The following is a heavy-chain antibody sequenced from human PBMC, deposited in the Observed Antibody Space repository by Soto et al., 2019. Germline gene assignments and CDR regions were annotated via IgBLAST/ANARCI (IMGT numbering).Heavy chain of an antibody. Sequence: GGSMRLSCSASGFRFSRSAMHWVRQSPGKGPEYVSAISTSGRDTYYADSVKGRFSISRDNSKNTVHLQMSSLRTEDTAIYYCLRDVFGVVIFDSWGQGTPVTDSS. CDR3: LRDVFGVVIFDS. CDR2: ISTSGRDT. D-gene: IGHD3-3*01. J-gene: IGHJ4*02. CDR1: GFRFSRSA. V-gene: IGHV3-64D*06.